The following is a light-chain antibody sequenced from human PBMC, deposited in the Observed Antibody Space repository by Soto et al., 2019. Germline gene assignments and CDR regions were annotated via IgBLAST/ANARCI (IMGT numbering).Light chain of an antibody. Sequence: DIQITQSPSTLSASIGDRVTITCRASESIRTWLAWYQHKPGKAHKFLIYDASSLESGVPSRFSGSGSGTEFTLTISNLQPDDFATYFCQQYHNYPRTFGQGTKVDIK. CDR1: ESIRTW. CDR3: QQYHNYPRT. V-gene: IGKV1-5*01. CDR2: DAS. J-gene: IGKJ1*01.